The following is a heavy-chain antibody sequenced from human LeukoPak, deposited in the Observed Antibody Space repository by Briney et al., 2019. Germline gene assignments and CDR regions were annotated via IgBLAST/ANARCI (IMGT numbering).Heavy chain of an antibody. V-gene: IGHV4-30-4*07. CDR1: GGSISSGGYS. CDR2: IYYSGST. CDR3: ARSLGKDYYYYGMDV. Sequence: SQTLSLTCAVSGGSISSGGYSWSWIRQPPGKGLEWIGYIYYSGSTNYNPSLKSRVTISVDTSKNQFSLKLSSVTAADTAVYYCARSLGKDYYYYGMDVWGQGTTVTVSS. J-gene: IGHJ6*02.